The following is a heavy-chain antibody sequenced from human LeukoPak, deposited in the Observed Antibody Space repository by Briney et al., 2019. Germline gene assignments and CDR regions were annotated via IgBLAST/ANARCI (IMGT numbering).Heavy chain of an antibody. D-gene: IGHD1-14*01. CDR2: IIPIFGTA. J-gene: IGHJ4*02. CDR3: ARYSSEPGILDY. V-gene: IGHV1-69*05. CDR1: GGTFSSYA. Sequence: SVKVSCKASGGTFSSYAISWVRQAPGQGLEWMGGIIPIFGTANYAQKFQGRVTITTDESTSTAYMELSSLRSEDTAVYYCARYSSEPGILDYWGLGTLVTVSS.